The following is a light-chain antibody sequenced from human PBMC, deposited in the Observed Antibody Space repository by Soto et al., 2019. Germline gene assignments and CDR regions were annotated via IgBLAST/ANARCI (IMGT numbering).Light chain of an antibody. Sequence: QSALTQPRSVSGSPGQSVTISCTGTSIDVGGYNYVSWYQQHPGKAPKLMIYDVSKRPSGVPDRFSGSKSGNTASLTISGLQAEDDADYYCCSYAGSYTYVFGTGTKLIVL. CDR3: CSYAGSYTYV. V-gene: IGLV2-11*01. CDR1: SIDVGGYNY. CDR2: DVS. J-gene: IGLJ1*01.